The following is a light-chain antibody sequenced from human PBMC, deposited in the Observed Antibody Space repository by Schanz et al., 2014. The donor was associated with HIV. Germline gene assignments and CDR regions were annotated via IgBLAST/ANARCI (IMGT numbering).Light chain of an antibody. CDR3: ATWDDSLDGWV. CDR1: TSNIGRYT. Sequence: QSVLTQPPSVSGTPGQRVTISCSGSTSNIGRYTVNWYQHLPGTAPNFLIYSNSQRPSGVPDRFSGSGSGTSASLVISGLQSQDEADFFCATWDDSLDGWVFGGGTKLTVL. J-gene: IGLJ3*02. V-gene: IGLV1-44*01. CDR2: SNS.